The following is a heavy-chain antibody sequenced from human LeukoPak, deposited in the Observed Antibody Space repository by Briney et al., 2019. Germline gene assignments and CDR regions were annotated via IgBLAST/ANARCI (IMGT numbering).Heavy chain of an antibody. J-gene: IGHJ4*02. CDR3: ARDTPHYGSGSYPDY. Sequence: SETLSLTCTVTGGSISSYYWSWIRQPAGKGLEWIGRIYTSGSTNYNPSLKSRVTISVDTSKNQFSLKLSSVTAADTAVYYCARDTPHYGSGSYPDYWGQGTLVTVSS. D-gene: IGHD3-10*01. CDR1: GGSISSYY. V-gene: IGHV4-4*07. CDR2: IYTSGST.